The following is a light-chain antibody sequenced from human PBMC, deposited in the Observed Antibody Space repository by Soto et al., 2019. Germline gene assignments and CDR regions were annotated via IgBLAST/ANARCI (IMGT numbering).Light chain of an antibody. CDR3: QQYYNSRT. CDR1: QSLSSSY. J-gene: IGKJ1*01. V-gene: IGKV3-20*01. CDR2: GAS. Sequence: EIVLTQSPGTLSLSPGERATLSCRASQSLSSSYLAWYHQKPGQAPRLLIYGASSRATGVPDRFSGSGSGTDFTLTISSLEPEDFAMYYCQQYYNSRTFGQGTKVDIK.